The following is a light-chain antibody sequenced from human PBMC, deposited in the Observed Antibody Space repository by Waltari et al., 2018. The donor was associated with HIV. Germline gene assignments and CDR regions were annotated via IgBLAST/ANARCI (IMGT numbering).Light chain of an antibody. V-gene: IGLV2-14*01. CDR1: SSDVGGYNY. Sequence: QSALTQPASVSGSPGQSITISCTGTSSDVGGYNYVSWYQQPPDKAPKLMIDEVSNRPSGVSNRFSCSKSGNTASLTIAGLQAEDEADYYCSSYTSASTLVLFGGGTKLTVL. J-gene: IGLJ2*01. CDR2: EVS. CDR3: SSYTSASTLVL.